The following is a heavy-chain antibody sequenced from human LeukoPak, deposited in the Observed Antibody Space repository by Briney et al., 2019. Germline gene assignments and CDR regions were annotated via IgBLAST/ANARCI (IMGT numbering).Heavy chain of an antibody. CDR3: ARDPTIFGDEGYFDY. CDR2: ISSSSSYI. Sequence: GGSLGLSCAASGFTFSSYSMNWVRQAPGKGLEWVSSISSSSSYIYYADSVKGRFTISRDNAKNSLYLQMNSLRAEDTAVYYCARDPTIFGDEGYFDYWGQGTLVTVSS. D-gene: IGHD3-3*01. CDR1: GFTFSSYS. J-gene: IGHJ4*02. V-gene: IGHV3-21*01.